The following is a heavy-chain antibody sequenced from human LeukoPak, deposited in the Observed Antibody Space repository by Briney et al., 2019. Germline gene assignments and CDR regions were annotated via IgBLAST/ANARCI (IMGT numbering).Heavy chain of an antibody. CDR1: GYTFTSYA. CDR2: ISAGNGNT. CDR3: ARDSGSGSNDY. D-gene: IGHD1-26*01. J-gene: IGHJ4*02. V-gene: IGHV1-3*01. Sequence: ASLKVSCKASGYTFTSYAIHWVRQAPGQRLEWMGWISAGNGNTNYAQNFQGKVTFISNTSATTAFMEQSSLRSEDAAVYYCARDSGSGSNDYWGQGTLVTVSS.